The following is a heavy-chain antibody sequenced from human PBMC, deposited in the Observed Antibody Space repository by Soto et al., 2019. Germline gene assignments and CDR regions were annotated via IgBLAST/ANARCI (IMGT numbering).Heavy chain of an antibody. CDR1: GFTFSRYA. Sequence: PWGSLRLSCAASGFTFSRYAMSWVRQAPGKGLEWVSAISGSGGSTYYADSVKGRFTISRDNSKNTLYLQMNSLRAEDTAVYYCAKDKGGDYEGYFDYWGQGTLVTVSS. V-gene: IGHV3-23*01. J-gene: IGHJ4*02. CDR3: AKDKGGDYEGYFDY. CDR2: ISGSGGST. D-gene: IGHD4-17*01.